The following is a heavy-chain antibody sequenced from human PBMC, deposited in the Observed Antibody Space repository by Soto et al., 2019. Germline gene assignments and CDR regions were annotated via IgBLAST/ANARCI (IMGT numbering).Heavy chain of an antibody. CDR1: GFTFSSYG. D-gene: IGHD3-16*02. J-gene: IGHJ4*02. CDR2: IWYDGSNK. CDR3: AREDGVIPRAFDY. V-gene: IGHV3-33*01. Sequence: QVQLVESGGGVVQPGRSLRLSCAASGFTFSSYGMHWVLQAPGKGLEWVAVIWYDGSNKYYADSVKGRFTISRDNSKNTLYLQMNSLRAEDTAVYYCAREDGVIPRAFDYWGQGTLVTVSS.